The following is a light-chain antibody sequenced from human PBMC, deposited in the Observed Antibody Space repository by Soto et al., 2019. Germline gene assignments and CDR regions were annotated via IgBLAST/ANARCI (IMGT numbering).Light chain of an antibody. CDR1: QSVLYSSNNKNY. CDR2: WAS. V-gene: IGKV4-1*01. CDR3: QQYHISPYT. Sequence: DIVMTQSPDSLAVSLGERATINCKSSQSVLYSSNNKNYLAWYQQKPGQPPKLLILWASTRESGVPDRFSGSGSGTDFTLTISSLQAEDVTVYYCQQYHISPYTFGQGTKLEIK. J-gene: IGKJ2*01.